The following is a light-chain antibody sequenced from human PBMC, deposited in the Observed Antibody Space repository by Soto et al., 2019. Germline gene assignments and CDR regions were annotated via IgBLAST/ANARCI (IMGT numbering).Light chain of an antibody. Sequence: QSALTQPASVSWSPGQSITVSCTGTSSDVGTYDLVSWYQQHPGRAPKLMIYEVTKRPSGVSNRFSGSKSGNTASLTFSWLQPEDEADYYCCSYAGSSTYVFGIGTKVTVL. J-gene: IGLJ1*01. CDR2: EVT. CDR1: SSDVGTYDL. V-gene: IGLV2-23*02. CDR3: CSYAGSSTYV.